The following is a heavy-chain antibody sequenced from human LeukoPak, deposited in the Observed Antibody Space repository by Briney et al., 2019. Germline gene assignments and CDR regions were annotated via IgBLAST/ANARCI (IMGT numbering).Heavy chain of an antibody. Sequence: PGGSLRLSCAASGFTFSSYGMHWVRQAPGKGLEWAAFIRYDGSNKYYADSVKGRFTISRDNSKNTLYLQMNSLRAEDTAVYYCAKVPFYDILTGLLLWGQGTLVTVSS. J-gene: IGHJ4*02. D-gene: IGHD3-9*01. CDR2: IRYDGSNK. V-gene: IGHV3-30*02. CDR1: GFTFSSYG. CDR3: AKVPFYDILTGLLL.